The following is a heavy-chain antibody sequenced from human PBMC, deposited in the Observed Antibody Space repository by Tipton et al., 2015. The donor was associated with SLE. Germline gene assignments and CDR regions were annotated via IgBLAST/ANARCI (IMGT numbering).Heavy chain of an antibody. J-gene: IGHJ4*02. Sequence: TLSLTCTVSSGSISSSSYYWGWIRQPPGKGLEWIGSIYYSGSTYYNPSLKSRVTISVDTSKNQFSLKLSSVTAADTAVYYCARGATGSSSWYYWGQGTLVTVSS. V-gene: IGHV4-39*07. CDR2: IYYSGST. D-gene: IGHD6-13*01. CDR1: SGSISSSSYY. CDR3: ARGATGSSSWYY.